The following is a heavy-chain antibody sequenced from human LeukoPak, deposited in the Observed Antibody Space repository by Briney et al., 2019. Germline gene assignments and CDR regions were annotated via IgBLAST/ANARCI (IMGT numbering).Heavy chain of an antibody. V-gene: IGHV4-4*07. CDR2: IYTSGST. J-gene: IGHJ4*02. CDR1: GGSISSYY. Sequence: PSETLSLTCTVYGGSISSYYWSWIRQPAGKGLEWIGRIYTSGSTNYNPSLKSRVTMSVDTSKNQFSLKLSSVTAADTAVYYCARESAIWFGEVGHFGYWGKGTLVSVSA. D-gene: IGHD3-10*01. CDR3: ARESAIWFGEVGHFGY.